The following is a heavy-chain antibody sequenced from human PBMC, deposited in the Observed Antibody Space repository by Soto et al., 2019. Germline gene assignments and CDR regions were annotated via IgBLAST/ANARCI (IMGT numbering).Heavy chain of an antibody. CDR1: GFTFSDYY. V-gene: IGHV3-11*01. Sequence: GGSLRLSCAASGFTFSDYYMSWIRQAPGKGLEWVSYISSSGSTIYYADSVKGRFTISRDNAKNSLYLQMNSLRAEDTAVYYCARDPRPLDYDINWFDPWGQGTLVTVSS. J-gene: IGHJ5*02. CDR3: ARDPRPLDYDINWFDP. D-gene: IGHD4-17*01. CDR2: ISSSGSTI.